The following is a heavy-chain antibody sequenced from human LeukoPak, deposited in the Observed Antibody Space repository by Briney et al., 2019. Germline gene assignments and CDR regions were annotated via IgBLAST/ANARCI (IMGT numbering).Heavy chain of an antibody. CDR3: ARALTSATRYFDL. D-gene: IGHD4-17*01. CDR2: IPYSGST. J-gene: IGHJ2*01. Sequence: ASETLSLTCSVSGGSISSGGYYWSWIRQHPGKGLEWIGYIPYSGSTHYNPSLKSRVTISEDTSKNQFSLKMTSVTAADTAVYYCARALTSATRYFDLWGRGTLVTVSS. CDR1: GGSISSGGYY. V-gene: IGHV4-31*03.